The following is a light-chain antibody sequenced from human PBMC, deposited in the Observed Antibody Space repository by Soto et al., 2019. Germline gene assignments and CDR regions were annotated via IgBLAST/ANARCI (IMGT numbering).Light chain of an antibody. Sequence: QSALTQPASVSGSPGQSITISCTGSNNDIGNYYHVSWYQQYPGKAPQLILYEVNNRPSGISHRFSGSKSGNTASLSISGLQPEDEAVYYCGSYRSTPLYVFGTGTKVTVL. CDR3: GSYRSTPLYV. J-gene: IGLJ1*01. CDR1: NNDIGNYYH. CDR2: EVN. V-gene: IGLV2-14*01.